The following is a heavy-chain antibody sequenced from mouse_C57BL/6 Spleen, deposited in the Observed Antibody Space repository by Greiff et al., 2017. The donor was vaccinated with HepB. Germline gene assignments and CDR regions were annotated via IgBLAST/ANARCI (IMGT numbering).Heavy chain of an antibody. V-gene: IGHV1-85*01. Sequence: QVQLQQSGPELVKPGASVKLSCKASGYTFTSYDINWVKQRPGQGLEWIGWIYPRDGSTKYNEKFKGKATLTVDTSSSTAYMELHSLTSEDAAVYFCARHYYDSSFYAMDYWGQGTSVTVSS. CDR1: GYTFTSYD. J-gene: IGHJ4*01. CDR2: IYPRDGST. D-gene: IGHD1-1*01. CDR3: ARHYYDSSFYAMDY.